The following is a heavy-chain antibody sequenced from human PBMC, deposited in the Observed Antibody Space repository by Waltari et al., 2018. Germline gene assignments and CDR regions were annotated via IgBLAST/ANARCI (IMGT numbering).Heavy chain of an antibody. Sequence: EGQLVESGGGLVQPGGSLRLSCAASGFTFSDFYMHWVRQAPGKGLVWVSGIKADGSGATYADSVRGRFTISRDNTKSTLYLQMNSLRVDDTAVYYCANHRPGGYGMAVWGQGTTVTVSS. CDR1: GFTFSDFY. D-gene: IGHD2-15*01. CDR3: ANHRPGGYGMAV. CDR2: IKADGSGA. J-gene: IGHJ6*02. V-gene: IGHV3-74*01.